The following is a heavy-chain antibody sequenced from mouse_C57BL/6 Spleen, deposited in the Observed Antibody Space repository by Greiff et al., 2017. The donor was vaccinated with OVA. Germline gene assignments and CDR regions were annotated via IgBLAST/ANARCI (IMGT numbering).Heavy chain of an antibody. CDR3: AGYAMDY. Sequence: EVMLVESGGGLVKPGGSLKLSCAASGFTFSDYGMHWVRQAPEKGLEWVAYISSGSSTIYYADTVKGRFTISRDNAKNTLFLKMTSLRSEDTAMYYCAGYAMDYWGQGTSVTVSS. V-gene: IGHV5-17*01. CDR2: ISSGSSTI. CDR1: GFTFSDYG. J-gene: IGHJ4*01.